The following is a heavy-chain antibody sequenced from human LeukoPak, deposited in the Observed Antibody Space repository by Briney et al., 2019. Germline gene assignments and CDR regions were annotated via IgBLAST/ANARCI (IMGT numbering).Heavy chain of an antibody. CDR3: ARHVSLVEMATIDAFDI. CDR1: GGSFSGYY. Sequence: KPSETLSLTCGVYGGSFSGYYWSWIRQPPGKGLEWIGEINHSGSTNYNPSLKSRVTISVDTSKNQFSLKLSSVTAADTAVYYCARHVSLVEMATIDAFDIWGQGTMVTVSS. D-gene: IGHD5-24*01. V-gene: IGHV4-34*01. CDR2: INHSGST. J-gene: IGHJ3*02.